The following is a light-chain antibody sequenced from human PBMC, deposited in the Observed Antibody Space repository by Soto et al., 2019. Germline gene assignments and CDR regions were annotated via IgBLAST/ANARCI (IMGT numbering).Light chain of an antibody. V-gene: IGLV2-14*01. CDR1: SSDVGGYNY. CDR3: SSYTSSHTYV. J-gene: IGLJ1*01. CDR2: EVS. Sequence: QSALTQPASVSGSPGQSITISCTGTSSDVGGYNYVSWYQQHPGKAPKLMIYEVSNRPSGVSDRFSASKSGDTASLIISGLQAEDEADYYCSSYTSSHTYVFGTGTK.